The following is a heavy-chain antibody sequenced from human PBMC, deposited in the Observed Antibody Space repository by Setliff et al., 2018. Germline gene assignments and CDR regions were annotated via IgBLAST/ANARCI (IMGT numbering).Heavy chain of an antibody. D-gene: IGHD1-26*01. J-gene: IGHJ6*04. V-gene: IGHV1-69*13. CDR2: IIPMFRTP. CDR3: ARVQWEIAVKFHYNRMDV. CDR1: GGPFSNFA. Sequence: SVQVSCTASGGPFSNFAISWVRQAPGQGFEWLGGIIPMFRTPEYAQKFQGRVTISADESRTAVYMELSSLRFDDTAVYYCARVQWEIAVKFHYNRMDVWGEGTQVTVSS.